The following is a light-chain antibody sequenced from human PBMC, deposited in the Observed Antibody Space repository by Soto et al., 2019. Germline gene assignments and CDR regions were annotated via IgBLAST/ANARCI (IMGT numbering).Light chain of an antibody. CDR3: QQSYNTPLT. J-gene: IGKJ4*01. Sequence: DIQMTQSPSSLSASVGDRVTITCRASQSIRSYLHWYQQKPGKAPQLLIYAASSLQSGGPSRFSASGPGTDFTLTISSLQPEDFATYDLQQSYNTPLTFRGGTKVESK. V-gene: IGKV1-39*01. CDR2: AAS. CDR1: QSIRSY.